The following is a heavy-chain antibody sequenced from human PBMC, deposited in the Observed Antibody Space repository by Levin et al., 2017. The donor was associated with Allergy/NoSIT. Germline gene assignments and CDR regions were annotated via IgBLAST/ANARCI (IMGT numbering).Heavy chain of an antibody. CDR1: GASVSNFH. D-gene: IGHD3-10*01. CDR2: SYYAGSV. Sequence: PGGSLRLSCSVSGASVSNFHWSWIRQPPGRQPEWLGHSYYAGSVTYNPSLGSRITLSVDTSKNWVSLELPSVTTADTAIYYCARHVYPDGSPFDSWGLGSLVTVSS. CDR3: ARHVYPDGSPFDS. J-gene: IGHJ4*02. V-gene: IGHV4-59*08.